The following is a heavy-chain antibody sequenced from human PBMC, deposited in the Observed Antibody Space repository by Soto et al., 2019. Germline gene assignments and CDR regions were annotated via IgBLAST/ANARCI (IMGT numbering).Heavy chain of an antibody. D-gene: IGHD3-16*01. J-gene: IGHJ2*01. CDR2: TAYDGSNK. CDR1: GFTFNTYG. CDR3: VKGATGGPRGYFDL. V-gene: IGHV3-30*18. Sequence: QVQLVESGGGVVQPGRSLRLSCAASGFTFNTYGMHWVRQAPGKGLEWVAVTAYDGSNKYYADSVKGRFTISRDNAKNPRCGEMNVLRAEDTAVYYCVKGATGGPRGYFDLWGRGTLVTVSS.